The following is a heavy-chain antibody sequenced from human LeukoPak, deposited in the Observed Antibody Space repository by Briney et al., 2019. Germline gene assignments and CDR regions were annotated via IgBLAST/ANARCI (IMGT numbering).Heavy chain of an antibody. CDR3: ARGWELLRLDY. CDR1: GGTFNIYA. CDR2: IIPIFGTA. J-gene: IGHJ4*02. D-gene: IGHD1-26*01. V-gene: IGHV1-69*01. Sequence: SVTVSCKASGGTFNIYAISWVRQAPGQGLEWMGGIIPIFGTANYAQKFQGRVTITADESTSTAYMELSSLRSEDTAVYYCARGWELLRLDYWGQGTLVTVSS.